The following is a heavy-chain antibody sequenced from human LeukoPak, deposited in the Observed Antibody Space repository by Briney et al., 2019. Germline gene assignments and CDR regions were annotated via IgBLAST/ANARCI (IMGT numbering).Heavy chain of an antibody. D-gene: IGHD5-18*01. Sequence: GRSLRLSCAASGFTFSNYGMHWVRQAPGKGLEWVAVISYDGSNKYYADSVKGRFTISRDNSKNTLYLQMNSLRAEDTAVYYCARDQTPMVILGYWGQGTLVTVSS. J-gene: IGHJ4*02. CDR3: ARDQTPMVILGY. V-gene: IGHV3-30*03. CDR2: ISYDGSNK. CDR1: GFTFSNYG.